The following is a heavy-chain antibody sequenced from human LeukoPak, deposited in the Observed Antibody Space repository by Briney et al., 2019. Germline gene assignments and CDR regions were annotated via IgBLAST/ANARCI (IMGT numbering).Heavy chain of an antibody. Sequence: NPSETLSLTCTVSGGSISSSSYYWGWIRQPPGKGLEWIGSIYYSGSTNYNPSLKSRVTISVDTSKNQFSLKLSSVTAADTAVYYCARWGRSEFDYWGQGTLVTVSS. D-gene: IGHD1-26*01. CDR1: GGSISSSSYY. CDR2: IYYSGST. CDR3: ARWGRSEFDY. J-gene: IGHJ4*02. V-gene: IGHV4-39*07.